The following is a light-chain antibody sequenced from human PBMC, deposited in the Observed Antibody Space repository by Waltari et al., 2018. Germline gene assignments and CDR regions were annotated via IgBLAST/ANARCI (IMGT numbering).Light chain of an antibody. CDR2: GAS. CDR1: QSVTSD. V-gene: IGKV3-20*01. J-gene: IGKJ1*01. CDR3: QQYRYSPWT. Sequence: DIVFTPSPGTLSLAPGERATLVCRASQSVTSDLAWYQQKPGQAPRLRISGASSRATGIPDRFSGSGSGSDFTLTVSRLEPEDFAVYYCQQYRYSPWTFGQGTKVEL.